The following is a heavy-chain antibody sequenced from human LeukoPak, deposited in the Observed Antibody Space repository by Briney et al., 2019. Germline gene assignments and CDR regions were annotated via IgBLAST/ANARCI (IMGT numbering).Heavy chain of an antibody. D-gene: IGHD3-10*01. J-gene: IGHJ4*02. Sequence: GGSLRLSCAASGFTFSSFVMSWVRQAPGKGLEWVSTISGSGGSTYYADSVKGRFTISRVNSKSTLSLQMNGLRADDTAIYYCAEVTYYFGSGTYHFPDYWGQGILVTVSS. CDR1: GFTFSSFV. CDR3: AEVTYYFGSGTYHFPDY. CDR2: ISGSGGST. V-gene: IGHV3-23*01.